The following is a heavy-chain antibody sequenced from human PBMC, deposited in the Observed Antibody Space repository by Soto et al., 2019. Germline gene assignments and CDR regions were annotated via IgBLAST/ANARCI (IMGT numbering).Heavy chain of an antibody. CDR2: ISWDGGST. CDR3: AKDIFQRAGDYYYYGMDV. J-gene: IGHJ6*02. D-gene: IGHD6-13*01. CDR1: GFTFDDYT. V-gene: IGHV3-43*01. Sequence: GGSLRLSCAASGFTFDDYTMHWVRQAPGKGLEWVSLISWDGGSTYYADSVKGRFTISRDNSKNSLYLQMNSLRTEDTALYYCAKDIFQRAGDYYYYGMDVWGQGTTVTVSS.